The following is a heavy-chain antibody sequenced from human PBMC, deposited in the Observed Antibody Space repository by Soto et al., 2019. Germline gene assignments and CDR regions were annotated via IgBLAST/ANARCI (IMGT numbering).Heavy chain of an antibody. CDR1: GFTFSSYA. Sequence: GESLKISCAASGFTFSSYAMHWVRQAPGKGLQWVASISSDTYNRYYTESVKGRFTISRDNSRNTLYLQMSSLRPEDTAVYYCSSVYYYSLTKCFDYWGQGILVTVTS. CDR2: ISSDTYNR. CDR3: SSVYYYSLTKCFDY. D-gene: IGHD3-10*01. J-gene: IGHJ4*02. V-gene: IGHV3-30*04.